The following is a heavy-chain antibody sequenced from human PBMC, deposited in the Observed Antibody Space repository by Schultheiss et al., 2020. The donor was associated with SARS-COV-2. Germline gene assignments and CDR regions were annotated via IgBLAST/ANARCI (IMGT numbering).Heavy chain of an antibody. D-gene: IGHD6-13*01. J-gene: IGHJ4*02. CDR2: INHSGST. Sequence: SETLSLTCAVYGGSFSGYYWSWIRQPPGKGLEWIGEINHSGSTNYNPSLKSRVTISVDTSKNQFSLKLSSVTAADTAVYYCARDIGPAAAAHTYWGQGTLVTVSS. CDR3: ARDIGPAAAAHTY. CDR1: GGSFSGYY. V-gene: IGHV4-34*01.